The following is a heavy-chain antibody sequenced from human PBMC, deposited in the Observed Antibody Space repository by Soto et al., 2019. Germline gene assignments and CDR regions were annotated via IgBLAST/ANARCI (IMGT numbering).Heavy chain of an antibody. CDR2: ISSSSSYI. Sequence: GGSLRLSCAASGFTFSIYSMDWVCQAPGKGLEWVSSISSSSSYIYYADSVKGRFTISRDNAKNSLYLQMNSLRAEDTAVYYCARDVWEAVAGTRYYYYMDVWGKGTTVTVSS. CDR3: ARDVWEAVAGTRYYYYMDV. V-gene: IGHV3-21*01. D-gene: IGHD6-19*01. J-gene: IGHJ6*03. CDR1: GFTFSIYS.